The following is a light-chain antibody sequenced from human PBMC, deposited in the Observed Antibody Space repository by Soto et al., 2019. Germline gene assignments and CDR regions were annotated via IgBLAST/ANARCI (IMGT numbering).Light chain of an antibody. Sequence: EIVLTQSPGTLSLSPGERATLSCRASQRISSNKLAWYQKKPGQAPRLLIFGASNRAADIPDRFTGSGSGTDFTLTITRLEPGDFAVYYCQQYHMSPFFGQGTRLE. V-gene: IGKV3-20*01. CDR1: QRISSNK. CDR2: GAS. J-gene: IGKJ5*01. CDR3: QQYHMSPF.